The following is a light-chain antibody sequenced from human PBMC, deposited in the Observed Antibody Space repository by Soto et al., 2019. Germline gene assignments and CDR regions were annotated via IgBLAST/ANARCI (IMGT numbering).Light chain of an antibody. V-gene: IGLV2-14*01. CDR2: EVS. Sequence: QSALTQPASVSGSPGQSITISCTGTSSDVGGYNYVSWYQQHPGKAPKLMIYEVSNRPSGVSNRFSGSKSGNTASLTISGLQAEDEADYYCSAYTSSSTPWCFGTGTKLTVL. CDR1: SSDVGGYNY. CDR3: SAYTSSSTPWC. J-gene: IGLJ1*01.